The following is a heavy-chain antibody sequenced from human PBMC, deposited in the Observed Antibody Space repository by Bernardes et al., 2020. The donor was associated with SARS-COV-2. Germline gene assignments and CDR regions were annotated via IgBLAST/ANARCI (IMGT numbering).Heavy chain of an antibody. CDR3: ARHGRYSSSWYVGYYYYYMDV. CDR2: IYYSGST. J-gene: IGHJ6*03. CDR1: GGSISSYY. D-gene: IGHD6-13*01. Sequence: ETLSLTCTVSGGSISSYYWSWIRQPPGKGLEWIGYIYYSGSTNYNPSLKSRVTISVDTSKNQFSLKLSSVTAADTAVYYCARHGRYSSSWYVGYYYYYMDVWGKGTTVTVSS. V-gene: IGHV4-59*08.